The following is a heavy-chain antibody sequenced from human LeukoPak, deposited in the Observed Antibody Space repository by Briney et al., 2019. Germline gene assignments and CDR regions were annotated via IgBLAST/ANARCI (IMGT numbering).Heavy chain of an antibody. D-gene: IGHD6-13*01. V-gene: IGHV1-69*01. Sequence: GSSVKVSCKASGGTFSSYAISWVRQAPGQGLEWMGGIIPIFGTANYAQKFQGRVTITADESTSTAYMELSSLRSEDTAVYYCARDSAESGPYYYYGMDVWGQGTTVTVSS. CDR1: GGTFSSYA. CDR2: IIPIFGTA. CDR3: ARDSAESGPYYYYGMDV. J-gene: IGHJ6*02.